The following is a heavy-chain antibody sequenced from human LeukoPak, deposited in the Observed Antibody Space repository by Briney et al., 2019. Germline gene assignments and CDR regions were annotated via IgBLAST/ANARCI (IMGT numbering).Heavy chain of an antibody. CDR3: ARVRGSYRGAFDI. V-gene: IGHV4-39*01. CDR1: GGSISSRPYY. J-gene: IGHJ3*02. D-gene: IGHD1-26*01. CDR2: FSYSGST. Sequence: SETLSLTCTVSGGSISSRPYYWGWIRQPPGKGLEWLGSFSYSGSTYYKPSLKSRVTISVDTSKNQFSLKLSSVTAADTAVYYCARVRGSYRGAFDIWGQGTMVTVSS.